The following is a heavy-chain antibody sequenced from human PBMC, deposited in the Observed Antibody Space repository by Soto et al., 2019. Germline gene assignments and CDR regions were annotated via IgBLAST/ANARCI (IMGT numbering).Heavy chain of an antibody. Sequence: GGSLRLSCAASGFTFSSYDMHWVRQAPGKGLEWVAVISYDGSNKYYADSVKGRFTISRDNSKNTLYLQMNSLRAEDTAVYYCASYSYGSRDPFDYWGQGTLVTVSS. CDR1: GFTFSSYD. V-gene: IGHV3-30*03. CDR3: ASYSYGSRDPFDY. J-gene: IGHJ4*02. CDR2: ISYDGSNK. D-gene: IGHD5-18*01.